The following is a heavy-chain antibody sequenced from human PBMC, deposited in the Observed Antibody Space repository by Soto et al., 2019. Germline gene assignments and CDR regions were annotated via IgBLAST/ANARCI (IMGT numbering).Heavy chain of an antibody. CDR2: ISGSGGST. V-gene: IGHV3-23*01. CDR1: GFTFSSYA. Sequence: PGGSLRLSCAASGFTFSSYAMSWVRQAPGKGLEWVSAISGSGGSTYYADSVKGRFTISRDNSKNTLYLQMHSLRAEDTAVYYCAASAHGSGGSSLDYWGQGTLVTVSS. CDR3: AASAHGSGGSSLDY. D-gene: IGHD2-15*01. J-gene: IGHJ4*02.